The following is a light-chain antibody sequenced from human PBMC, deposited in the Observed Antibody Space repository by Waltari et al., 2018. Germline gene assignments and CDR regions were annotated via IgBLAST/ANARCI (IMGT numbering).Light chain of an antibody. CDR3: QAWDSGTYYV. Sequence: ELTQPPSLSVSPGQTATITCSGAKLGDKYASWYQQKPGRSPVLVIYQDVKRPSGIPERFSGSNSGDTATLTITETQSLDGADYYCQAWDSGTYYVFGSGTKVTVL. CDR2: QDV. V-gene: IGLV3-1*01. CDR1: KLGDKY. J-gene: IGLJ1*01.